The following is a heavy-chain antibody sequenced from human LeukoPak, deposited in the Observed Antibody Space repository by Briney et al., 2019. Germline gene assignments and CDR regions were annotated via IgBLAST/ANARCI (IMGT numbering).Heavy chain of an antibody. V-gene: IGHV3-30*04. CDR1: GFTFSSYA. CDR3: ARGDKQLVFNRNKGGFDP. D-gene: IGHD6-13*01. Sequence: KPGGSLRLSCAASGFTFSSYAMHWVRQAPGKGLEWVTIISYDGSNKYYADSVKGRFTISRDNSKNTLYLQMNSLRTEDTAVYYCARGDKQLVFNRNKGGFDPWGQGTLVTVSS. CDR2: ISYDGSNK. J-gene: IGHJ5*02.